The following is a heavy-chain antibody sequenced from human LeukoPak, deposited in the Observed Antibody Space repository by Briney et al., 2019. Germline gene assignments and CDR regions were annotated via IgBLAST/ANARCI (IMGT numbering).Heavy chain of an antibody. D-gene: IGHD3-9*01. CDR2: ISSSGSTI. V-gene: IGHV3-48*03. CDR3: ARFETGYFDY. Sequence: GGSLRLSCAASGFTFSSYEMNWVRQAPGKGLEWVSYISSSGSTIYYADSVKGRFTISRDNAKNSLYLQMNSLRAEDTAVYYCARFETGYFDYWGQGTLVTVSS. J-gene: IGHJ4*02. CDR1: GFTFSSYE.